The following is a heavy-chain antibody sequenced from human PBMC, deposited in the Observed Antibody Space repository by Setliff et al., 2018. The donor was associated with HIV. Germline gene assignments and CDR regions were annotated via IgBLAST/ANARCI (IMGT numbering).Heavy chain of an antibody. CDR1: GDTFNNCA. CDR2: IIPMLGIT. Sequence: SVKVSCKASGDTFNNCAVTWVRQAPGQGLECMGGIIPMLGITNYAQRFQGRLTITADEYTGTAYMELSSLRSEDTAVYYCATRGRDLGFDYWGQGTLVTVSS. V-gene: IGHV1-69*10. D-gene: IGHD1-1*01. J-gene: IGHJ4*02. CDR3: ATRGRDLGFDY.